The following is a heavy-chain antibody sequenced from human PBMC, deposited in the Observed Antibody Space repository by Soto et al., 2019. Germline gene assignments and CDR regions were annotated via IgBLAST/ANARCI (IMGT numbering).Heavy chain of an antibody. CDR3: ARDTYYDFWSGSLGFDY. D-gene: IGHD3-3*01. CDR2: ISYDGSDK. V-gene: IGHV3-30-3*01. Sequence: SLRLSCAASEFTFSSYAMHWVRQAPGKGLEWVAVISYDGSDKYYADSVKGRFTISRDNSKNTLYLQMNSLRAEDTAVYYCARDTYYDFWSGSLGFDYWGQGTLVTVSS. J-gene: IGHJ4*02. CDR1: EFTFSSYA.